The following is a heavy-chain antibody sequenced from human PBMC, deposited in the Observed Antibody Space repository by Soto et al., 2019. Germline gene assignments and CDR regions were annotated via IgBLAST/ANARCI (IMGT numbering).Heavy chain of an antibody. CDR3: ASQLPNYGYYYGMDV. Sequence: ESGGGVVQPGRSLRLSCAASGFTFSSYAMHWVRQAPGKGLEWVAVISYGGSNKYYADSVKGRFTISRDNSKNTLYLQMNSLRAEDTAVYYCASQLPNYGYYYGMDVWGQGTTVTVSS. V-gene: IGHV3-30-3*01. D-gene: IGHD4-17*01. CDR1: GFTFSSYA. J-gene: IGHJ6*02. CDR2: ISYGGSNK.